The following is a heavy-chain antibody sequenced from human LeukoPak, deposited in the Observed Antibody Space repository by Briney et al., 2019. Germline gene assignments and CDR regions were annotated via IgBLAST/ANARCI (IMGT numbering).Heavy chain of an antibody. CDR3: AREVADYYYGMDV. V-gene: IGHV3-66*02. CDR2: IYSGGSI. CDR1: GFTVSSNY. D-gene: IGHD2-15*01. J-gene: IGHJ6*02. Sequence: PGGSLRLSCAASGFTVSSNYMSWVRQAPGKGLGWGSVIYSGGSIYYADSVKGRFTISRDNCKNTLYLQMNSLRAEDTAVYYCAREVADYYYGMDVWGQGTTVTVSS.